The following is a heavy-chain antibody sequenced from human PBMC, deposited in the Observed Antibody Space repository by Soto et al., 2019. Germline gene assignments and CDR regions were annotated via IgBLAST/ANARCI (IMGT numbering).Heavy chain of an antibody. CDR2: IYYSGST. Sequence: QVQLQESGPGLVKPSETLSLTCTVSGGSISSYYWSWIRQPPGKGLEWIGYIYYSGSTNYNPSLKSRVTLSVDTSKNQFSLKLSSVTAADTAVYYCARDSLVAAAGTTFSYYYYGMDVWGQGTTVTVSS. V-gene: IGHV4-59*01. CDR1: GGSISSYY. J-gene: IGHJ6*02. D-gene: IGHD6-13*01. CDR3: ARDSLVAAAGTTFSYYYYGMDV.